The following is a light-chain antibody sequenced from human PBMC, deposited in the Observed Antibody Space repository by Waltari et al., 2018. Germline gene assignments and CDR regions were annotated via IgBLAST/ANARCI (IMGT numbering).Light chain of an antibody. CDR3: QQYNSYSLLS. CDR2: KAS. CDR1: QSISKW. Sequence: DIQMTQSPSTLSASVGDRVIFSCRASQSISKWLAWYQQKPGEAPKLLIYKASTLESGVPSRFSGIRSWKEFTLTISSLQPEDFATYYCQQYNSYSLLSFGGGTKVEIK. J-gene: IGKJ4*01. V-gene: IGKV1-5*03.